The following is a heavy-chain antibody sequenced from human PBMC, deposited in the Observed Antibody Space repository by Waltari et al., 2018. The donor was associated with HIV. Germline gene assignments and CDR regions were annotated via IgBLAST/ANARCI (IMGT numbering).Heavy chain of an antibody. Sequence: QVQLVQSGAEVKKPGASVKVSCKASGYTFTSYDINWVRQATGQGLEWMGWMKPNSGNTGNAQKFQGRVTMTRNTSISTAYMELSSLRSEDTAVYYCARGLGGSRVLYYYYGMDVWGQGTTVTVSS. J-gene: IGHJ6*02. D-gene: IGHD3-10*01. CDR1: GYTFTSYD. CDR3: ARGLGGSRVLYYYYGMDV. CDR2: MKPNSGNT. V-gene: IGHV1-8*01.